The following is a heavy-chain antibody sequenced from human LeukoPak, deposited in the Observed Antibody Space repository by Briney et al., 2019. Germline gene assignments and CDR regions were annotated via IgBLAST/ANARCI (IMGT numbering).Heavy chain of an antibody. CDR2: INSDGSST. CDR3: ATRPGGTSFDY. V-gene: IGHV3-74*01. Sequence: GGSLRLSCAASGFTFSSYWMHWVRQAPGKGLVWVSRINSDGSSTSYADSVKGRFTISRDNAKNTLYLQMNSLRAEDTAVYYCATRPGGTSFDYWGQGTLVTVSS. CDR1: GFTFSSYW. J-gene: IGHJ4*02. D-gene: IGHD3-16*01.